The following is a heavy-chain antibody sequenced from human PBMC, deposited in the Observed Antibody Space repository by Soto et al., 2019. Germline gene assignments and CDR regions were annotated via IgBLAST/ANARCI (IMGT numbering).Heavy chain of an antibody. CDR2: ITGSGAGS. V-gene: IGHV3-21*01. Sequence: GGSLRLSCAASGFTFSSYWMHWVRQAPGKGLVWVSGITGSGAGSYYSDSVKGRFTISRDNAKGSLFLQMNSLRAEDTAIYYCAKNNGWFSLASWGQGIAVTVSS. CDR3: AKNNGWFSLAS. CDR1: GFTFSSYW. D-gene: IGHD2-15*01. J-gene: IGHJ5*02.